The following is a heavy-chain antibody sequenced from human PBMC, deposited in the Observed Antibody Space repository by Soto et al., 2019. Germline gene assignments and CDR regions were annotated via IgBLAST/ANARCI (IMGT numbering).Heavy chain of an antibody. V-gene: IGHV3-23*01. J-gene: IGHJ6*02. D-gene: IGHD1-26*01. CDR1: GFTFTSFA. Sequence: GGSLRLSCAASGFTFTSFAMSWVRQAPGKGLEWVSSISSSSSYIYYADPVKGRFTISRDNSKSTLYLQMNSLRAEDTAVYYCGKGRSYYYYYGVDVWGQGTTVTVSS. CDR2: ISSSSSYI. CDR3: GKGRSYYYYYGVDV.